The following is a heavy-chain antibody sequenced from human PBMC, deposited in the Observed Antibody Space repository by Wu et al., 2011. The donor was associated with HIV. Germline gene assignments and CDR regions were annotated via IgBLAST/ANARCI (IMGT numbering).Heavy chain of an antibody. D-gene: IGHD1-26*01. CDR1: GGTLNNYA. CDR3: ARDAGDSETYYLATM. Sequence: QVQLVQSGAEVKKPGSSVKVSCEASGGTLNNYAISWVRQAPGQGLEWMGGILPLFDVPSYAQKFQGRVTITSDTSTSTVYMEMKSLTSEDTAVYYCARDAGDSETYYLATMWGQGTLVIVSS. J-gene: IGHJ4*02. CDR2: ILPLFDVP. V-gene: IGHV1-69*14.